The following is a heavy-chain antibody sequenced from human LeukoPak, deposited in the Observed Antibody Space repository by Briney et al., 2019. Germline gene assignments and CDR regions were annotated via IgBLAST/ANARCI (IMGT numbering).Heavy chain of an antibody. CDR1: GYSFTSYW. CDR3: ARQITMVRGVMIYDY. D-gene: IGHD3-10*01. CDR2: IYPGDSDT. V-gene: IGHV5-51*01. Sequence: PGESLKISCKGSGYSFTSYWIGWVRQMPGKGLEWMGIIYPGDSDTRYSPSFQGQVTISADKSISTAYLQWSSLKASATAMYYCARQITMVRGVMIYDYWGQGTLVTVSS. J-gene: IGHJ4*02.